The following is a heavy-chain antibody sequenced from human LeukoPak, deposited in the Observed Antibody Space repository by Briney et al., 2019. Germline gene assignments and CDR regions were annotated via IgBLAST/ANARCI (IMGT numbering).Heavy chain of an antibody. CDR1: GYSISSGYY. Sequence: SETLSLTCTVSGYSISSGYYWGWIRQPPGKGLEWIGSIYHSGSTYYNPSLKSRVTISVDTSKNQFSLKLSSVTAADTAVYYCARVPLDSYGIIDYWGQGTLVTVSS. CDR3: ARVPLDSYGIIDY. V-gene: IGHV4-38-2*02. D-gene: IGHD5-18*01. J-gene: IGHJ4*02. CDR2: IYHSGST.